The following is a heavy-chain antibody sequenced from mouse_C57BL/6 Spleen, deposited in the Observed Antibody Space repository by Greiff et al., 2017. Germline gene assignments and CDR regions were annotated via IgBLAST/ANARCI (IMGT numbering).Heavy chain of an antibody. CDR3: AREGLGPFAY. V-gene: IGHV1-4*01. D-gene: IGHD4-1*01. J-gene: IGHJ3*01. CDR2: INPSSGYT. Sequence: VQLQQSGAELARPGASVKMSCKASGYTFTSYTMHWVQQRPGQGLEWIGYINPSSGYTKYNQKFKDKATLTADKSSSTAYMQLSSLTSEDSAVYYCAREGLGPFAYWGQGTLVTVSA. CDR1: GYTFTSYT.